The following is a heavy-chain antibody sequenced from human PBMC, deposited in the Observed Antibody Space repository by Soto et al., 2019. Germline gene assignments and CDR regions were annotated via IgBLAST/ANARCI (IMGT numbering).Heavy chain of an antibody. V-gene: IGHV4-59*08. D-gene: IGHD3-10*01. J-gene: IGHJ6*04. CDR3: VRQGIGHLHGLVEV. CDR2: VYYTGDT. CDR1: SGPSSSHN. Sequence: QVQLQQSGPGLVKPSETLSLTCTVSSGPSSSHNWGWIRQPPGRGLEWIGYVYYTGDTSYNPSLKSRVTISADTSTNHISLTLSSVTAADTAVYYCVRQGIGHLHGLVEVWGKGTTVSVSS.